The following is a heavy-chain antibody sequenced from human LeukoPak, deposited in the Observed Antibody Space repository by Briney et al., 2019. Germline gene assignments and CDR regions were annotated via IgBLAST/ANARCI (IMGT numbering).Heavy chain of an antibody. V-gene: IGHV4-34*01. CDR1: GGSFSGYY. J-gene: IGHJ5*02. Sequence: NPSETLSLTCAVYGGSFSGYYWSWIRQPPGKGLEWIGEINHSGSTNYNPSLKSRVTISVDTSKNQFSLKRSSVTAADTAVYYCARGRMELLWFGEMHNWFDPWGQGTLVTVSS. D-gene: IGHD3-10*01. CDR3: ARGRMELLWFGEMHNWFDP. CDR2: INHSGST.